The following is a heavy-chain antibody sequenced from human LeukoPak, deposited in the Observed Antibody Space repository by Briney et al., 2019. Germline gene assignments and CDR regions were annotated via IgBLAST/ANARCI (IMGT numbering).Heavy chain of an antibody. Sequence: GRSLRLSCAASGVTFSSYGMHWVRQAPGKGLEWVAVIWYDGSNKYYADSVKGRFTISRDNSKNTLYLQMNSLRAEDTAVYYCARVAYLDWLPLNPWFDPWGQGTLVTVSS. CDR3: ARVAYLDWLPLNPWFDP. CDR2: IWYDGSNK. CDR1: GVTFSSYG. D-gene: IGHD3-9*01. J-gene: IGHJ5*02. V-gene: IGHV3-33*01.